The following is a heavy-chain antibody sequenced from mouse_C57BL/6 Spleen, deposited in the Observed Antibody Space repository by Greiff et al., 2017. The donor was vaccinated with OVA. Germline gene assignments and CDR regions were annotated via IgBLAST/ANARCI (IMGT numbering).Heavy chain of an antibody. J-gene: IGHJ2*01. CDR2: ISSGSSTI. V-gene: IGHV5-17*01. CDR3: ASAQLGGNFDY. Sequence: EVKVEESGGGLVKPGGSLKLSCAASGFTFSDYGMHWVRQAPEKGLEWVAYISSGSSTIYYADTVKGRFTISRDNAKNTLFLQMTSLRSEDTAMYYCASAQLGGNFDYWGQGTTLTVSS. D-gene: IGHD4-1*02. CDR1: GFTFSDYG.